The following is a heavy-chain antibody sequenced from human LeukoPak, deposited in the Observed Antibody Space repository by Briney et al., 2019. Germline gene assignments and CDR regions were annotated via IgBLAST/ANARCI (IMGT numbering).Heavy chain of an antibody. J-gene: IGHJ6*02. CDR2: MNPNSGNT. CDR1: GYTFTSYD. V-gene: IGHV1-8*01. CDR3: ARVQENDYGDYDPYGMDV. Sequence: APVKVSCKASGYTFTSYDINWVRQATGQGLEWMGWMNPNSGNTGYAQKFQGRVTMTRNTSISTAYMELSSLRSEDTAVYYCARVQENDYGDYDPYGMDVWGQGTTVTVSS. D-gene: IGHD4-17*01.